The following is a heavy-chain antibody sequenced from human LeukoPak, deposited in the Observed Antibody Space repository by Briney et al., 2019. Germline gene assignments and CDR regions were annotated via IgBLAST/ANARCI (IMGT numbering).Heavy chain of an antibody. CDR3: ASKPAGRGRFDY. J-gene: IGHJ4*02. D-gene: IGHD6-19*01. V-gene: IGHV4-59*08. CDR1: GGSISNDY. Sequence: PSETLSHTCTVSGGSISNDYWSWIRQPPEKGLEWIGYIYYTGTTNYNPSLKSRVTMSVDTSKNQFSLKLSSVTAADTAVYYCASKPAGRGRFDYWGQGTLVTVSS. CDR2: IYYTGTT.